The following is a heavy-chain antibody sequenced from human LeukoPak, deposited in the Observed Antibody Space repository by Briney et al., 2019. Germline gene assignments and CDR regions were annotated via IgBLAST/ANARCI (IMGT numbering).Heavy chain of an antibody. V-gene: IGHV3-30*04. J-gene: IGHJ4*02. D-gene: IGHD6-6*01. CDR1: GFTFNSHA. CDR3: ATYSSSTGNIDY. CDR2: ISYDGSIK. Sequence: GRSLRLSCAASGFTFNSHAIHWVRQAPGKGLEWVAVISYDGSIKYYTDSVKGRFTISRDNSKNTLYLQMNSLRAEDTAVYYCATYSSSTGNIDYWGQGTLVTVSS.